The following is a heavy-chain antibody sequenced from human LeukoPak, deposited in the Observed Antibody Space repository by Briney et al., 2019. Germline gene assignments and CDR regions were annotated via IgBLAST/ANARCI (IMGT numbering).Heavy chain of an antibody. D-gene: IGHD6-13*01. CDR3: AKGSSWYGGQFDY. V-gene: IGHV3-48*01. CDR2: ITNSGNSK. Sequence: GGSLRLSCAASEFTFSSYSMNWVRQAPGKGLEWVSYITNSGNSKSYADSVKGRFTISRDNSKNTLYLQMNSLRAEDTAVYYCAKGSSWYGGQFDYWGQGTLVTVSS. J-gene: IGHJ4*02. CDR1: EFTFSSYS.